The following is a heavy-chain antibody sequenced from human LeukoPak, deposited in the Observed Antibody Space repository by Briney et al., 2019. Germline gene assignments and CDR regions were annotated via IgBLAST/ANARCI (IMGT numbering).Heavy chain of an antibody. D-gene: IGHD2-15*01. Sequence: ASVKVCCKASGYTFTSHGISWLRQATGHGLDWFVCISAYNGNTNYAQKLQGRVTMTTDTSTSTAYMELRSLRSDDTAVYYCARDRPSRGYCSGGTCPLFDYWGQGTLVTVSS. V-gene: IGHV1-18*04. CDR3: ARDRPSRGYCSGGTCPLFDY. CDR1: GYTFTSHG. CDR2: ISAYNGNT. J-gene: IGHJ4*02.